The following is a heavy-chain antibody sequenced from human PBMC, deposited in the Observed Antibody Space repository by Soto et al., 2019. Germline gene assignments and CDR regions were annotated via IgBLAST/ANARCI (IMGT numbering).Heavy chain of an antibody. J-gene: IGHJ3*02. Sequence: EVQLVETGGGLVQPGGSLSLSCAASGFTFRSHWMSWVRQAPGKGLAWVANIRQDGNEEQYLDSVKGRFTLSGDKAKNLLYLQMNGLRVEDTAVYYCAKAEGYSFDIRGQGTMVTVSS. CDR3: AKAEGYSFDI. CDR1: GFTFRSHW. V-gene: IGHV3-7*01. CDR2: IRQDGNEE. D-gene: IGHD1-1*01.